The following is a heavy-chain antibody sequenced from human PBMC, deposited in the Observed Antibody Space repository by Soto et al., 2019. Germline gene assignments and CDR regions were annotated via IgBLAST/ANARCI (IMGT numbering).Heavy chain of an antibody. J-gene: IGHJ6*01. CDR1: GYTLTELS. CDR3: ATGGYSGPRPPGDHHYGMDV. CDR2: FDPEDGET. V-gene: IGHV1-24*01. D-gene: IGHD5-12*01. Sequence: ASVKVSWKVSGYTLTELSMHWVRQAPGKGLEWMGGFDPEDGETIYAQKFQGRVIMTEDTSTDTAYMELSSLRSEDTAVYYCATGGYSGPRPPGDHHYGMDVWGQGTSVTVSS.